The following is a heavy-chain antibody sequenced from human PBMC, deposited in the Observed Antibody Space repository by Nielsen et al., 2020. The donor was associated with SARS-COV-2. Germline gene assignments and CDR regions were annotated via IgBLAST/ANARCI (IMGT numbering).Heavy chain of an antibody. CDR1: GFTFSSYW. Sequence: GESLKISCAASGFTFSSYWMHWVRQAPGKGLVWVSRINSDGSSTSYADSVKGRFTIFRDNAKNTLYLQMNSLRAEDTAVYYCARDVYGDYGGWFDPWGQGTLVTVSS. V-gene: IGHV3-74*01. CDR3: ARDVYGDYGGWFDP. CDR2: INSDGSST. D-gene: IGHD4-17*01. J-gene: IGHJ5*02.